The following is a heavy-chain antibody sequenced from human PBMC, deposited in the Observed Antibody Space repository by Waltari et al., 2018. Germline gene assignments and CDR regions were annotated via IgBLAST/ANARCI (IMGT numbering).Heavy chain of an antibody. D-gene: IGHD2-21*02. CDR2: IKQDGREI. Sequence: EVQLVESGVGVVQPGGSLRFSCAASGFIFRAYWIWRVRQAPGKGLEWVANIKQDGREIHYVDSVKGRFTISRDNAENSLHLLMNSLRTEDTAVYYCAKIQDGYCGGDCQYYFDQWGQGTLVTVSS. CDR3: AKIQDGYCGGDCQYYFDQ. CDR1: GFIFRAYW. J-gene: IGHJ4*02. V-gene: IGHV3-7*01.